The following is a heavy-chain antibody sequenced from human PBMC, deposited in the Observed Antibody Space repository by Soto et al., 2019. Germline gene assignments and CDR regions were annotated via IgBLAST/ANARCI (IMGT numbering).Heavy chain of an antibody. D-gene: IGHD2-21*02. Sequence: ASVKVSCKASGYTFTSYAMHLVRQAPGQRLEWMGWINAGNGNTKYSQTFQGRVTITRDTSASTAYMELSSLRSEDTAVYYCARDRDPTEYNWFDPWGQGTLVTVSS. CDR3: ARDRDPTEYNWFDP. CDR1: GYTFTSYA. CDR2: INAGNGNT. J-gene: IGHJ5*02. V-gene: IGHV1-3*01.